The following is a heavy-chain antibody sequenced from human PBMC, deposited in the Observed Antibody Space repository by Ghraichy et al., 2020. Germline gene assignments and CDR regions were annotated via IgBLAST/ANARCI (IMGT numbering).Heavy chain of an antibody. CDR2: ISSSSSTI. CDR3: ARRGVVPAASGWYFDL. CDR1: GFTFSSYS. V-gene: IGHV3-48*02. J-gene: IGHJ2*01. Sequence: GGSLRLSCAASGFTFSSYSMNWVRQAPGKGLEWVSYISSSSSTIYYADSVKGRFTISRDNAKNSLYLQMNSLRDEDTAVYYCARRGVVPAASGWYFDLWGRGTLVTVSS. D-gene: IGHD2-2*01.